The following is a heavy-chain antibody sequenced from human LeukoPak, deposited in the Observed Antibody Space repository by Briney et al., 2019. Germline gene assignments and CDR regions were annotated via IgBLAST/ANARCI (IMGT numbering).Heavy chain of an antibody. CDR3: CRDRYYYGSGSRRQRYYYGMDV. Sequence: SQTLSLTCTVSGGSISSGDYYWSWIRQPPGKGLEWIGYIYYSGSTYYNPSLKSRVTISVDTSKNQFSLKMSSVTAADTAVYYCCRDRYYYGSGSRRQRYYYGMDVWGQGTTVTVSS. CDR2: IYYSGST. J-gene: IGHJ6*02. D-gene: IGHD3-10*01. CDR1: GGSISSGDYY. V-gene: IGHV4-30-4*01.